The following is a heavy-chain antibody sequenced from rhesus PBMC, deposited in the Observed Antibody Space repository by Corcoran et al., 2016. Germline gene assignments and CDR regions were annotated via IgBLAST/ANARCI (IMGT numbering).Heavy chain of an antibody. CDR1: AGSIFSSNW. V-gene: IGHV4-65*02. CDR3: ASLLAGRGLDS. J-gene: IGHJ6*01. D-gene: IGHD6-13*01. CDR2: IAPSGGST. Sequence: QVQLQESGPGLVKPSETLSLTCAVSAGSIFSSNWWLWLRQPPAKGLAWIGNIAPSGGSTYYTPSLVGRVIVSRDTTKNHLSLNMRSVTAADTAVYFCASLLAGRGLDSWGRGVVVTVSS.